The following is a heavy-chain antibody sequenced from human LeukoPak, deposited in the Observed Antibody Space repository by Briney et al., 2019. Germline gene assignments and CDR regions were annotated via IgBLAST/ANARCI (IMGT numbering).Heavy chain of an antibody. CDR3: ARGIAVDGDDY. Sequence: SETLSLTCAVYGGSFSGYYWSWIRQPPGKGLEWIGEINHSGSTNYNPSLKSRVTISVDTSKNQFSLKLSSVTAADTAVYYCARGIAVDGDDYWGQGTLVTVSS. CDR1: GGSFSGYY. V-gene: IGHV4-34*01. J-gene: IGHJ4*02. CDR2: INHSGST. D-gene: IGHD6-19*01.